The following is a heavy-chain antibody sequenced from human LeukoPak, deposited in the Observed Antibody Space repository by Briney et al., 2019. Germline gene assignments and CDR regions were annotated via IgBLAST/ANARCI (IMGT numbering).Heavy chain of an antibody. J-gene: IGHJ5*02. V-gene: IGHV4-39*02. CDR2: IYYSGST. CDR3: ARERGRPIFGVVKHWFDP. D-gene: IGHD3-3*01. CDR1: GGSISSSSYY. Sequence: SETLSPTCTVSGGSISSSSYYWGWIRQPPGKGLEWIGSIYYSGSTYYNSSLKSRVTISLDTSKNLFSLKLSSVTAADTAVYYCARERGRPIFGVVKHWFDPWGQGNLVTVSS.